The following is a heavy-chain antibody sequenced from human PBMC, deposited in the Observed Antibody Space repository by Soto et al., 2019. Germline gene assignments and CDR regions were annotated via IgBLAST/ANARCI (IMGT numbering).Heavy chain of an antibody. CDR2: LSGSGGDT. D-gene: IGHD4-17*01. CDR1: GFIFTDYA. CDR3: AKDHYGDYGGIDY. V-gene: IGHV3-23*01. Sequence: PGGSLRLSCAASGFIFTDYAMTWVRQAPGKGLEWVSGLSGSGGDTYYADSVKGRFTVSRDNSRNTLYLQMNSLRAEDTAVYYCAKDHYGDYGGIDYWGQGTMVTVSS. J-gene: IGHJ4*02.